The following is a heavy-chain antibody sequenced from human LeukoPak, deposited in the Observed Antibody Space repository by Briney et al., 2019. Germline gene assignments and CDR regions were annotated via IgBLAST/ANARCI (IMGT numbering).Heavy chain of an antibody. CDR1: GSTLAESS. CDR2: FDPEDGET. J-gene: IGHJ4*02. CDR3: ATDNSINEQWLGPRWHY. D-gene: IGHD6-19*01. Sequence: ASVKVSCKVSGSTLAESSIHWLRQAPGKGLEWMGGFDPEDGETIYAQKFQGRVTMTEDTSTDTAYMELSSLRSEDTAVYYCATDNSINEQWLGPRWHYWGQGTLVTVSS. V-gene: IGHV1-24*01.